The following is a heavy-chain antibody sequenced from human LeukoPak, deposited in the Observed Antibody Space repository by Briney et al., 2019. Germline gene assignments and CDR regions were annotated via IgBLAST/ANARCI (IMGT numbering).Heavy chain of an antibody. CDR3: ARVPYYYDSSVRGFYYYYYYGMDV. V-gene: IGHV1-24*01. D-gene: IGHD3-22*01. Sequence: ASVKVSCTVSGYTLTELSMHWVRQAPGKGLEWMGGFDPEDGETIYAQKFQGRVTMTEDTSTDTAYMELSSLRSEDTAVYYCARVPYYYDSSVRGFYYYYYYGMDVWGQGTTVTVSS. J-gene: IGHJ6*02. CDR1: GYTLTELS. CDR2: FDPEDGET.